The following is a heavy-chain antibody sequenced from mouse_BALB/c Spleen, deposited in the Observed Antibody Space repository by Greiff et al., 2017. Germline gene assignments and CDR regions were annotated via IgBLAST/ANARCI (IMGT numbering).Heavy chain of an antibody. Sequence: EVQVVESGGGLVQPGGSLRLSCATSGFTFSDFYMEWVRQPPGKRLEWIAASRNKANDYTTEYSVSVKGRFIASRDTSQSILYLQMNALRAEDTAIYYCARGYYGSYAMDYWGQGTSVTVAS. D-gene: IGHD1-2*01. CDR1: GFTFSDFY. CDR2: SRNKANDYTT. CDR3: ARGYYGSYAMDY. V-gene: IGHV7-1*02. J-gene: IGHJ4*01.